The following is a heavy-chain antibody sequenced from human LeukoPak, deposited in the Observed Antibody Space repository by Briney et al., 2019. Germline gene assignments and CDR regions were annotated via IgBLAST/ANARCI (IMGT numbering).Heavy chain of an antibody. V-gene: IGHV3-23*01. CDR2: VSGSGGST. J-gene: IGHJ4*02. CDR3: AKDWAIAAAARGYYFDY. Sequence: GGSLRLSCAASGFTFNTYDMSWVRQAPGKGLEWVSGVSGSGGSTYYADSVKGRFTISRDNPKNTLYLQMNSLRAEDTAVYYCAKDWAIAAAARGYYFDYWGQGTLVTVSS. D-gene: IGHD6-13*01. CDR1: GFTFNTYD.